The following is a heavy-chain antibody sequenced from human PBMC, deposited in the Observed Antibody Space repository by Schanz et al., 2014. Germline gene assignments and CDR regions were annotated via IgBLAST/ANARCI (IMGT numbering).Heavy chain of an antibody. CDR1: GFIFSNYG. J-gene: IGHJ5*02. CDR3: ARARYDADNLFDP. CDR2: ISSASSTI. V-gene: IGHV3-48*01. Sequence: EVQLVESGGGVVQPGRSLRLSCAASGFIFSNYGMHWVRQAPGTGLEWVSYISSASSTINYADSVKGRFTISRDHAKNSLSLQMNSLRAENTAVYYCARARYDADNLFDPWGQGTLVTVSS. D-gene: IGHD2-2*01.